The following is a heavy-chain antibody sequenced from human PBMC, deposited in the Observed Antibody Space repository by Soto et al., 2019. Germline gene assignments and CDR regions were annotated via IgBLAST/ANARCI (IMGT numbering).Heavy chain of an antibody. CDR1: GFTFSKYG. Sequence: PGGSLRLSCAASGFTFSKYGMHWVRQPPGKGLEWVAIIWYDGDKKYYADSVKGRFTISRDNSKNILYLEMNSLSGDDTAVYYCARDLGGWPDYRGQGTLVTVSS. J-gene: IGHJ4*02. D-gene: IGHD1-26*01. CDR2: IWYDGDKK. CDR3: ARDLGGWPDY. V-gene: IGHV3-33*01.